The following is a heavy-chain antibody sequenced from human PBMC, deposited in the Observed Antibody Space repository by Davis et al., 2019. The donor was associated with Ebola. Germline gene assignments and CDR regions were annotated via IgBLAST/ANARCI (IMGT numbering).Heavy chain of an antibody. J-gene: IGHJ3*02. CDR3: AREGGRYYDSSGYVFDI. D-gene: IGHD3-22*01. Sequence: ASVKVSCKASGYRFTSYYMHWVRQAPGQGLEWMGIINPITGGTSYAQNFQVRVNMTRDTSTSTVYMELSSLRSEDTALYYCAREGGRYYDSSGYVFDIWGQGTVVKVSS. CDR2: INPITGGT. V-gene: IGHV1-46*01. CDR1: GYRFTSYY.